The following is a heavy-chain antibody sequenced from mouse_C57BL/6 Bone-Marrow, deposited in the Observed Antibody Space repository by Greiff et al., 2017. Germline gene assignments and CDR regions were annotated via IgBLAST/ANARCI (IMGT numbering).Heavy chain of an antibody. D-gene: IGHD1-1*01. CDR2: IDPSDSYT. Sequence: VQLQQPGAELVMPGASVKLSCKASGYTFTSYWMHWVKQRPGQGLEWIGEIDPSDSYTNYNQKFKGKSTLTVDKSSSTAYMQLSSLTSEDTAVYNSAREAFITAVFLDYWGQGTTLTVSS. J-gene: IGHJ2*01. V-gene: IGHV1-69*01. CDR1: GYTFTSYW. CDR3: AREAFITAVFLDY.